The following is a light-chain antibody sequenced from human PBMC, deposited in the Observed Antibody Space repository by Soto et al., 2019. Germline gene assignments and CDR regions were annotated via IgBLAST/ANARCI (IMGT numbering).Light chain of an antibody. V-gene: IGKV3-15*01. Sequence: EIVMTQSPATLSVSPGEGATLSCKASQNVYNNLAWYQQRPAKPPRILIYDASTRATGISARFSGSGYGTYFTLTISSLQSEDFAVYFCQQCRNWPLTFGGGTKVEIK. J-gene: IGKJ4*01. CDR1: QNVYNN. CDR2: DAS. CDR3: QQCRNWPLT.